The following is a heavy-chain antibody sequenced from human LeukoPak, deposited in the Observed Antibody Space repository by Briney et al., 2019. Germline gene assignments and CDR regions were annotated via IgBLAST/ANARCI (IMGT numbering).Heavy chain of an antibody. Sequence: PGESLKISCAASGFTFRSYWMSWVRQAPGKGLEWVANINQGGSVKYYVDSVKGRFTISRDDAKNSLYVQMNSLRDEDTAVYYCARVGYSGWNLEYWGQGTLVTVSS. CDR2: INQGGSVK. J-gene: IGHJ4*02. V-gene: IGHV3-7*01. CDR3: ARVGYSGWNLEY. CDR1: GFTFRSYW. D-gene: IGHD5-12*01.